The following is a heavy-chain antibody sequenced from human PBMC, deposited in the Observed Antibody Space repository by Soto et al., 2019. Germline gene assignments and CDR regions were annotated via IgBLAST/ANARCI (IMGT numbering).Heavy chain of an antibody. D-gene: IGHD3-22*01. CDR3: ARGPYYYDSSGYYFSGVDHYYGMDV. CDR2: MNPNSGNT. J-gene: IGHJ6*02. Sequence: ASVKVSCKASGYTFTSYDINWVRQATGQGLEWMGWMNPNSGNTGYAQKFQGRVTMTRNTSISTAYMELSSLRSEDTAVYYCARGPYYYDSSGYYFSGVDHYYGMDVWGQGTTVTVSS. CDR1: GYTFTSYD. V-gene: IGHV1-8*01.